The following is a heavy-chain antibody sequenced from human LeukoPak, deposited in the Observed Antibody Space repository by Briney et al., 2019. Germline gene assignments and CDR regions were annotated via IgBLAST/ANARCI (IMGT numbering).Heavy chain of an antibody. V-gene: IGHV4-30-4*08. Sequence: PSETLSLTCTVSGGSISSGDYYWSWIRQPPGKGLEWIGYIYYSGSTYYNPSLKSRVTISRDTSENQFSLKLSSVTAADTAVYYCARDLFRITSLWGQGTLVTVSS. J-gene: IGHJ4*02. CDR3: ARDLFRITSL. CDR2: IYYSGST. D-gene: IGHD1-14*01. CDR1: GGSISSGDYY.